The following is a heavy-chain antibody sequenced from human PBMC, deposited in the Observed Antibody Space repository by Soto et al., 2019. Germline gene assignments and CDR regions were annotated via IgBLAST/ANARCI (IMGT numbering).Heavy chain of an antibody. Sequence: EVVLVESGGVLVKPGGSLRLSCAASGFAFTNAWMSWVRQAPGKALEWVGRIRSQIDGGTTDYAAPVKGRFTISREHSKNTPYLQMNSLKPEDTALYYCTTVAYAEYVSDYWGRGTLVTVSS. CDR2: IRSQIDGGTT. V-gene: IGHV3-15*01. CDR3: TTVAYAEYVSDY. D-gene: IGHD4-17*01. CDR1: GFAFTNAW. J-gene: IGHJ4*02.